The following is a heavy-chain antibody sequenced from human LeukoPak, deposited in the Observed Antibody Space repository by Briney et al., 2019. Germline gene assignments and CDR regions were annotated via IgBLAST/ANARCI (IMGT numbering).Heavy chain of an antibody. Sequence: ASVKVSCKASGYTFTGYYMHWVRQAPGQGLEWMGRINPNSGGTNYARKFQGRVTMTRDTSISTAYMGLSRLRSDDTAVYYCARLTVRGVKPSLVYYYYGMDVWGQGTTVTVSS. CDR3: ARLTVRGVKPSLVYYYYGMDV. D-gene: IGHD3-10*01. V-gene: IGHV1-2*06. CDR1: GYTFTGYY. J-gene: IGHJ6*02. CDR2: INPNSGGT.